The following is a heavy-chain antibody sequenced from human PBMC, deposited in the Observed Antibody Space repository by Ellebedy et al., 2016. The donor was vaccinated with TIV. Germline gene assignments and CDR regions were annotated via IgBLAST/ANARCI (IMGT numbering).Heavy chain of an antibody. CDR1: GGSFSDYY. CDR3: ARKYYYDSSAFYY. CDR2: INHSGST. Sequence: MPSETLSLTCAVYGGSFSDYYWTWIRQPPGKGREWIGDINHSGSTNSNPAFKSRVSISVDTSKNQFSLKRSSVTAADTAVYYCARKYYYDSSAFYYWGQGTLVTVSS. D-gene: IGHD3-22*01. V-gene: IGHV4-34*01. J-gene: IGHJ4*02.